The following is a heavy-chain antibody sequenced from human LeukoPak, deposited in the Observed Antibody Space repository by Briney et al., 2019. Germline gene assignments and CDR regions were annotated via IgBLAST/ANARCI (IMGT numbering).Heavy chain of an antibody. Sequence: ASVKVSCKASGYTFTGYYMHWVRQAPGQGLEWMGWINPNSGGTNYAQKFQGRVTMTRDTSISTAYMELSRLGSDDTAVYYCARVGGSGSYYNVAFDYWGQGTLVTVSS. CDR3: ARVGGSGSYYNVAFDY. CDR2: INPNSGGT. CDR1: GYTFTGYY. V-gene: IGHV1-2*02. J-gene: IGHJ4*02. D-gene: IGHD3-10*01.